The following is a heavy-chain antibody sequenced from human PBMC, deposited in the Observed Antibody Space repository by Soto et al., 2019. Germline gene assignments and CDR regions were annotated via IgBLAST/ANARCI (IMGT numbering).Heavy chain of an antibody. J-gene: IGHJ4*02. CDR3: TRSTNCNYEYYFDY. CDR2: IDWEEEK. D-gene: IGHD1-7*01. Sequence: SGPTLVNPKQTLILTCAFSGFSLSRKGMSVSWIRQPPGKALEFLALIDWEEEKFYSPSLRTRLTVSKDTPKSRVVLTLTNVDPVDTATYYCTRSTNCNYEYYFDYWGQGTLVTVSS. CDR1: GFSLSRKGMS. V-gene: IGHV2-70*01.